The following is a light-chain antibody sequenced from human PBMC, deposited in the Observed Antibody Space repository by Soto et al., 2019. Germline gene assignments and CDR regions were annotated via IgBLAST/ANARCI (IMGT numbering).Light chain of an antibody. CDR3: QQYNNWWT. CDR1: QSVSSN. CDR2: GAS. J-gene: IGKJ1*01. Sequence: EIVMTQSPATLSVSPGERATLSCRASQSVSSNLAWYQQKPDQAPRLLIYGASTRATGIPARSSGSGSGTEFTLTISSLQSEDFAVYYCQQYNNWWTFGQGTKVEIK. V-gene: IGKV3-15*01.